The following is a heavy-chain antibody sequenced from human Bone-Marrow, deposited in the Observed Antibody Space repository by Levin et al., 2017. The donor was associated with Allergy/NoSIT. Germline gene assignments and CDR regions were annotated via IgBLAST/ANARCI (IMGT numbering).Heavy chain of an antibody. CDR1: GFSISTSGMS. CDR2: IDWDDDK. J-gene: IGHJ3*01. D-gene: IGHD3-10*01. V-gene: IGHV2-70*01. Sequence: QTLSLTCTVSGFSISTSGMSVAWIRQPPGKALEWLALIDWDDDKYYTTLLKTRLTISRDTSKNHVGLTMTSMEPEDTATYYCARIIRGVIPAFDVWGQGTMVTVSS. CDR3: ARIIRGVIPAFDV.